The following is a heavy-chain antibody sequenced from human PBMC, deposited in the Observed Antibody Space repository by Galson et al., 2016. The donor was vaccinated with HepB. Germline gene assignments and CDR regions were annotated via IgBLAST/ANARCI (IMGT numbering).Heavy chain of an antibody. CDR2: IWNDGTQK. D-gene: IGHD3-16*01. V-gene: IGHV3-33*06. J-gene: IGHJ4*02. CDR3: AKGGAGSIMDY. Sequence: SLRLSCAASGFTFVNYGMHWVRQPPGKGLEWVAVIWNDGTQKYYAGSVKGRFTISRDDSRNMLYLQMSSLRADDTAVYYCAKGGAGSIMDYWGQGNVLTVSS. CDR1: GFTFVNYG.